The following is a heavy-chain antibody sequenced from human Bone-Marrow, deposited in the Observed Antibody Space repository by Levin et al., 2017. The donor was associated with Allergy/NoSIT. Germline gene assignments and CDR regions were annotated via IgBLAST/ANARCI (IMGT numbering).Heavy chain of an antibody. CDR3: TTQAGPQTHCYLDV. CDR2: ISDDGDTK. J-gene: IGHJ2*01. Sequence: GGSLRLSCGASGSTYSHSTMHWVRQAPGKGLEWLSVISDDGDTKYYADSVKGRFTISRDNSKNTLYLQMNNLGPDDTAIYYCTTQAGPQTHCYLDVWGGGTPVTVSS. V-gene: IGHV3-30*03. CDR1: GSTYSHST. D-gene: IGHD3-10*01.